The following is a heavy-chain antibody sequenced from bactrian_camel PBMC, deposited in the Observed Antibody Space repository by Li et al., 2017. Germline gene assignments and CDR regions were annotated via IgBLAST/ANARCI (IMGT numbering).Heavy chain of an antibody. CDR2: LDSDGRI. Sequence: HVQLVESGGGLVQPGGSLKLSCAVSVSSANDYCLGWFRQASGKEREWVGSLDSDGRINYADSVKGRFTISKDNRKNILYLQMSSLTPGDTAMYYCTARYEFGLGACSGVGGLGFWGQGTQVTVS. J-gene: IGHJ6*01. CDR1: VSSANDYC. V-gene: IGHV3S9*01. CDR3: TARYEFGLGACSGVGGLGF. D-gene: IGHD1*01.